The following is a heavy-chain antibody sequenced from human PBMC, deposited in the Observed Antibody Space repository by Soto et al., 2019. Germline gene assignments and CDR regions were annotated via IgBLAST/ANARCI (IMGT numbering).Heavy chain of an antibody. CDR2: ISSNGDNT. J-gene: IGHJ4*02. Sequence: GGSLRLSCAASGFTFSSYAIHWVRQAPGKGLEFVSAISSNGDNTYYANSVKGRFTISRDSSKNTLYLQMGSLRAEDMAVYYCERARYSSDWLTLEYWGQGT. D-gene: IGHD6-19*01. CDR1: GFTFSSYA. CDR3: ERARYSSDWLTLEY. V-gene: IGHV3-64*01.